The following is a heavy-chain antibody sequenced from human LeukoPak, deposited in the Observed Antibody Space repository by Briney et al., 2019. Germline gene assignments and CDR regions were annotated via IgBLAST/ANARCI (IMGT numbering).Heavy chain of an antibody. V-gene: IGHV3-74*03. CDR2: LYSDGRSL. Sequence: GGSLRLSCAGSGFNFTGYWMHWVRQAPGKGLEWISRLYSDGRSLTYADSVMGRFTISRDNAKNMLYLQMNSLRAEDTAVYYCARDLTNLDYWGQGTLVTVSS. J-gene: IGHJ4*02. CDR1: GFNFTGYW. D-gene: IGHD2-8*01. CDR3: ARDLTNLDY.